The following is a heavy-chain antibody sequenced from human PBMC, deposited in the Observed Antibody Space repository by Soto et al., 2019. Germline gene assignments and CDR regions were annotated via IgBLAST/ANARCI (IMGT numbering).Heavy chain of an antibody. V-gene: IGHV1-69*01. D-gene: IGHD3-22*01. CDR2: IIPIFGTA. Sequence: QVQLVQSGAEVKKPGSSVKVSCKASGGTFSSYAISWVRQAPGQGLEWMGGIIPIFGTANYAQKFQGRVKITADESTSTAYMELSSLRSEDTAVYYCASITYYYDSSGYYKPGDYWGQGTLVTVSS. CDR1: GGTFSSYA. CDR3: ASITYYYDSSGYYKPGDY. J-gene: IGHJ4*02.